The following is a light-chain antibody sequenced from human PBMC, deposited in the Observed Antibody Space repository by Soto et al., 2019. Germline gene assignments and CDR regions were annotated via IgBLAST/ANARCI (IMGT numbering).Light chain of an antibody. Sequence: DIPMTQSPFTLSASVGDRVTITCRASQSISSWLAWYQQKPGKAPNLLIYDASSLESGVPSRFSGSGSGTDFTLTIGSLQPDDFATYYCQQCNRTFGQGTKVEIK. CDR2: DAS. CDR1: QSISSW. V-gene: IGKV1-5*01. J-gene: IGKJ1*01. CDR3: QQCNRT.